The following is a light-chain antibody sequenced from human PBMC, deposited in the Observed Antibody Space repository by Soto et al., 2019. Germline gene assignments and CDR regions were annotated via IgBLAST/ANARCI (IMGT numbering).Light chain of an antibody. V-gene: IGKV1-39*01. J-gene: IGKJ2*01. CDR3: QQSYSTPYT. CDR2: AAS. Sequence: DIQLPQSPSSLSASVVDRVTITCRARQSISSYLNWYQQKPGKAPKILIYAASSLQSGVPSRFSGSRSGTAFTLTISSLQPADFATYYGQQSYSTPYTCGQGPKLEIK. CDR1: QSISSY.